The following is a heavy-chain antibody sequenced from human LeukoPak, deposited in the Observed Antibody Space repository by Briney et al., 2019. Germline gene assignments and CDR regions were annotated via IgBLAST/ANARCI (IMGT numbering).Heavy chain of an antibody. Sequence: SVKVSCKASGGTFSSYAISWVRQAPGQGLEWMGGIIPIFGTANYAQKFQGRVTITADESTSTAYMELSSLRSEETAVYYCASCVEGGESDLVSGTFDYWGQGTLVTVSS. D-gene: IGHD3-16*01. CDR2: IIPIFGTA. J-gene: IGHJ4*02. CDR3: ASCVEGGESDLVSGTFDY. V-gene: IGHV1-69*01. CDR1: GGTFSSYA.